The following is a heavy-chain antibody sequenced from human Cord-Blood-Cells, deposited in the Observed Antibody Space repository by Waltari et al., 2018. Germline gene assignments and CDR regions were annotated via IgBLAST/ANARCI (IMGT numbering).Heavy chain of an antibody. CDR2: IYYSGST. V-gene: IGHV4-31*03. CDR1: GGSISSGGYY. Sequence: QVQLQESGPGLVKPSQTLSLPCTVSGGSISSGGYYWSWIRKHPGKGLEWIGYIYYSGSTYYNPSLKSRVTISVDTSKNQFSLKLSSVTAADTAVYYCAGTPGDYVGLYYYGMGVWGQGTTVTVSS. J-gene: IGHJ6*02. D-gene: IGHD4-17*01. CDR3: AGTPGDYVGLYYYGMGV.